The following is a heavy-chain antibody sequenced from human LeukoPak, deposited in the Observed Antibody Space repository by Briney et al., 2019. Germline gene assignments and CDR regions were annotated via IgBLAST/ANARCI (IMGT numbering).Heavy chain of an antibody. J-gene: IGHJ4*02. V-gene: IGHV3-23*01. D-gene: IGHD2-8*02. CDR2: IDGSGGAL. CDR3: ATYRQVLLPFES. Sequence: GGSLRLSCGASGFTFGRYAMSWVRQAPGKGLQWVSQIDGSGGALYYADSVRGRFTISRDNSKSTLSLQMNSLRAEDTAIYYCATYRQVLLPFESWGQGTLVTVSS. CDR1: GFTFGRYA.